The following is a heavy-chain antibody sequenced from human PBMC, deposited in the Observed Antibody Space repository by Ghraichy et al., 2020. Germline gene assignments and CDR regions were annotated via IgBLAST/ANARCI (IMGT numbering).Heavy chain of an antibody. D-gene: IGHD3-10*01. CDR3: ARDLLRGEAYFDS. J-gene: IGHJ4*02. CDR2: IRDKAHRYTA. Sequence: GESLNISCAASGFTFSDHYMDWVRQAPGKGLEWVGRIRDKAHRYTAEYAASVKGRFTISRDDSKNSLYLQMNSLTTEDTAVYYCARDLLRGEAYFDSWGQGTLVTVSS. CDR1: GFTFSDHY. V-gene: IGHV3-72*01.